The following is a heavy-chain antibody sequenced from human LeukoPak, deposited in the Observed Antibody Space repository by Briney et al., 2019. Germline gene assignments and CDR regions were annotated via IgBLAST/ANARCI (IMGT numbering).Heavy chain of an antibody. D-gene: IGHD6-19*01. CDR1: GYSISSNNW. CDR2: IYYSGNT. CDR3: ARNQAVAANRGAFDI. Sequence: SETLSLTCAVSGYSISSNNWWAWIRQPPGKGLEWIGYIYYSGNTYYNPYNPSLTSRVTMSVDTSKNQFSLKLDSVTEIDTAMYYCARNQAVAANRGAFDIWGQGTMVTVSS. V-gene: IGHV4-28*01. J-gene: IGHJ3*02.